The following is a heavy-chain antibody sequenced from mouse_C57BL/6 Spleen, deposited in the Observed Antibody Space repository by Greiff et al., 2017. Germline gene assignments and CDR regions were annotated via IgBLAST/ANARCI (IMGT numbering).Heavy chain of an antibody. D-gene: IGHD2-5*01. CDR3: TKSYYSNYPWFAY. CDR2: IDPETGGT. CDR1: GYTFTDYE. Sequence: VQLQQSGAELVRPGASVTLSCKASGYTFTDYEMHWVKQTPVHGLEWIGAIDPETGGTAYNQKFKGKAILTADNSSSTAYMELRSLTSEDASVYYCTKSYYSNYPWFAYWGQGTLVTVSA. J-gene: IGHJ3*01. V-gene: IGHV1-15*01.